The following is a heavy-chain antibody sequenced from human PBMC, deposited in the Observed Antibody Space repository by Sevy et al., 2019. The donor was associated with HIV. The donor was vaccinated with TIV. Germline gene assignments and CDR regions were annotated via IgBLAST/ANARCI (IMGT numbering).Heavy chain of an antibody. CDR2: LSFGCGEI. Sequence: GESLKISCAASGFTFSKYSMSWVRQPPGKGLEWVSTLSFGCGEINYADSVKGRFTISRDNSKSSVYRQMNHLRPEDTAGYYCAREGCTKPHDYWGQGTLVTVSS. CDR1: GFTFSKYS. J-gene: IGHJ4*02. CDR3: AREGCTKPHDY. V-gene: IGHV3-23*01. D-gene: IGHD2-8*01.